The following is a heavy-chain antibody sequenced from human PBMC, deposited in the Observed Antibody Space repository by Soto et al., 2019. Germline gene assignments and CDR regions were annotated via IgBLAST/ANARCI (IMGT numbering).Heavy chain of an antibody. Sequence: QVQLVQSGDEVQKPGASVKVSCKASGYTFTSYDINWVRQATGQGLEWMGWMNPNSGITGYAQKFQGRVTMTGNTAISTAYIELSSLRSEDTTVYYCASGAWQPFDYWGQGTLVTVSS. CDR3: ASGAWQPFDY. J-gene: IGHJ4*02. CDR1: GYTFTSYD. CDR2: MNPNSGIT. V-gene: IGHV1-8*01.